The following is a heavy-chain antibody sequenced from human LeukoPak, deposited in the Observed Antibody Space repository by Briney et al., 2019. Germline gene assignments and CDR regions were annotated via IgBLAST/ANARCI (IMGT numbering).Heavy chain of an antibody. Sequence: ASVKVSCKASGGTFSSYAISWVRQAPGQGLEWMGGIIPILGTANYAQKFQGRVTITADESTSTAYMELSSLRSEDTAVYYCASDYYGSGYYYYGMDVWGQGTTVTVSS. J-gene: IGHJ6*02. CDR1: GGTFSSYA. V-gene: IGHV1-69*13. CDR2: IIPILGTA. CDR3: ASDYYGSGYYYYGMDV. D-gene: IGHD3-10*01.